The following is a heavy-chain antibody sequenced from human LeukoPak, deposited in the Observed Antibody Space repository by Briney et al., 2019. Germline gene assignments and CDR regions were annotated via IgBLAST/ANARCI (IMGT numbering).Heavy chain of an antibody. J-gene: IGHJ4*02. CDR2: IYTSGST. V-gene: IGHV4-61*02. CDR1: GGSISSGSYY. D-gene: IGHD6-19*01. CDR3: ARVSYSSGWYGLDY. Sequence: SETLSLTCTVSGGSISSGSYYWSWIRQPAGKGLEWIGRIYTSGSTNYNPSLKSRVTISVDTSKNQFSLKLSSVTAADTAVYYCARVSYSSGWYGLDYWGQGTLVTVSS.